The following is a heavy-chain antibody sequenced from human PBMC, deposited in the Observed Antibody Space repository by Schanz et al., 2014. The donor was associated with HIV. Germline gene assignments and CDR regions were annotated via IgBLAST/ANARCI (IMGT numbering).Heavy chain of an antibody. CDR1: GFTFSSYG. D-gene: IGHD6-6*01. V-gene: IGHV3-33*06. Sequence: QVQLAESGGGVVQPGGSLRLSCVASGFTFSSYGMHWVRQAPGKGLEWVAVIWYDGSNKYYADSVKGRFTISKDNSKNTLYLQMNSLRAQDTAVYYCANTEYPYSSSSDYYYGMDVWGQGTTVTVSS. CDR2: IWYDGSNK. J-gene: IGHJ6*02. CDR3: ANTEYPYSSSSDYYYGMDV.